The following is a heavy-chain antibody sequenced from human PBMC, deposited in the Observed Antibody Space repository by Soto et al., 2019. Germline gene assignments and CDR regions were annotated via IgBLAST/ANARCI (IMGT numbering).Heavy chain of an antibody. V-gene: IGHV1-69*01. Sequence: QVQLVQSGAEVKKPGSSVKVSCKASGGTFSSYAISWVRQAPGQGLEWMGGIIPISGTANYAQKLQGRVTITADESTSTAYMELSSLRSGDTAVYYCARSQGSSTSLEIYYYYYYGMDVWGQGTTVTVSS. CDR3: ARSQGSSTSLEIYYYYYYGMDV. D-gene: IGHD2-2*01. CDR2: IIPISGTA. J-gene: IGHJ6*02. CDR1: GGTFSSYA.